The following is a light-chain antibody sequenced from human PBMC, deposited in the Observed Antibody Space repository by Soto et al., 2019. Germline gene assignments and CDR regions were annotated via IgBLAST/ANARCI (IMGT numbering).Light chain of an antibody. CDR2: YSS. V-gene: IGKV3-11*01. CDR3: QQRSDWLT. CDR1: QRVGDY. Sequence: EIVLTQSPATLSLSPGERATLSCRASQRVGDYLAWYQQRPGQAPRLLIDYSSHRATGSPARFSGTGSGTAFTLTISSLEPEVFAVYYCQQRSDWLTFGGGTKVDI. J-gene: IGKJ4*01.